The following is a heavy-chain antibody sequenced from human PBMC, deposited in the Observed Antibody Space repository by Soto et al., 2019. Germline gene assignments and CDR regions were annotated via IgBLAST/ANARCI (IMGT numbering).Heavy chain of an antibody. Sequence: GGSLRLSCAASGFTVSSNYMSWVRQAPGKGLEWVSVIYSDGSTYYAEFVKGRFTISRDNSKNTLYLQMNSLRAEDTAVYYCAREGSAYLMDVWGKGTTVTVSS. CDR2: IYSDGST. CDR3: AREGSAYLMDV. V-gene: IGHV3-66*01. J-gene: IGHJ6*03. D-gene: IGHD3-10*01. CDR1: GFTVSSNY.